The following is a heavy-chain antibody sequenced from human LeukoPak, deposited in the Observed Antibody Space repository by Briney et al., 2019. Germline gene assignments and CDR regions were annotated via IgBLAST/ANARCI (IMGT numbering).Heavy chain of an antibody. D-gene: IGHD2-2*01. CDR1: GYSFTNYW. CDR2: IDPSDSYT. CDR3: ARHAGDGGAFDV. Sequence: GESLKISCKVSGYSFTNYWITWVRQMPGKGLEWMGRIDPSDSYTKYSPSFQGLVSISADKSIATAYLQWSSLEASDTATYSCARHAGDGGAFDVWGQGTMVTVSS. J-gene: IGHJ3*01. V-gene: IGHV5-10-1*01.